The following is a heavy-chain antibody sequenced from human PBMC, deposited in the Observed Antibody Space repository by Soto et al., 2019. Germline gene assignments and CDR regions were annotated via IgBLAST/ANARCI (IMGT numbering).Heavy chain of an antibody. V-gene: IGHV4-30-4*01. CDR2: IYYSGST. J-gene: IGHJ3*02. CDR1: GGSISSGDYY. D-gene: IGHD5-18*01. CDR3: AGTWIQLWLGAFDI. Sequence: PSETLSLTCTVSGGSISSGDYYWSWIRQPPGKGLEWIGYIYYSGSTYYNPSLKSRVTISVDTSKNQFSLKLSSVTAADTAVYYCAGTWIQLWLGAFDIWGQGTMVTVSS.